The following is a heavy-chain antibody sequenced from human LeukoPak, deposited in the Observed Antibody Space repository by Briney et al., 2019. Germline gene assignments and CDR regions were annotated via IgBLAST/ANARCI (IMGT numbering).Heavy chain of an antibody. CDR2: INSDGSIT. Sequence: ETLSLTCTVSGDSISSSNSFWGWVRQAPGKGLVWVSRINSDGSITNYADSVKGRFTISRDNAKNTLYLQMNSLRAEDTAVYYCAGVGGARVYWGQGTLVTVSS. CDR1: GDSISSSNSF. CDR3: AGVGGARVY. D-gene: IGHD1-26*01. V-gene: IGHV3-74*01. J-gene: IGHJ4*02.